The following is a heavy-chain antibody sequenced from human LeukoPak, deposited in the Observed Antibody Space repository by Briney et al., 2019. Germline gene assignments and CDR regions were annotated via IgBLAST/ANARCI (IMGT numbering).Heavy chain of an antibody. CDR1: GFTFSSYW. V-gene: IGHV3-7*01. CDR2: IKQDGSEK. Sequence: GGSLRLSCAAPGFTFSSYWMSWVRQAPGKGLEWVANIKQDGSEKYYVDSVKGRFTISRDNAKNSLYLQMNSLRAEDTAVYYCASFRYYYGSGSHYWGQGTLVTVSS. CDR3: ASFRYYYGSGSHY. D-gene: IGHD3-10*01. J-gene: IGHJ4*02.